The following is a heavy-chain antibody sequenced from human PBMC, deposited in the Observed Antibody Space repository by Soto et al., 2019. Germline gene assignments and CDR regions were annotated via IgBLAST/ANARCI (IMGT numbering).Heavy chain of an antibody. CDR1: AFTFTNYW. D-gene: IGHD4-17*01. CDR3: AKDLPYGEYGVHGMDV. Sequence: PGGSLRLSCAASAFTFTNYWMSWVRQAPGKGLEWVANIKQDGSEKSSVDSVKGRFTISRDNAKNSLFLQMNSLRADDTAVYYYCAKDLPYGEYGVHGMDVWGQGNTVTVSS. CDR2: IKQDGSEK. J-gene: IGHJ6*02. V-gene: IGHV3-7*05.